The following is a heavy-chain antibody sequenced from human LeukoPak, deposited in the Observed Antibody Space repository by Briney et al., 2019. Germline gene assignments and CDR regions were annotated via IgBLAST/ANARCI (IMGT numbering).Heavy chain of an antibody. CDR2: INQDGSAK. Sequence: GGSLRLSCAVSGFTLNSHWMSWVRQAPGKGLEWVANINQDGSAKYYVDSVRGRFTISRDNAKNSMYLQMNSLRAEDTAVYYCARKPYDSSGYYLGDAFDIWGQGTMVTVSS. V-gene: IGHV3-7*01. J-gene: IGHJ3*02. CDR3: ARKPYDSSGYYLGDAFDI. CDR1: GFTLNSHW. D-gene: IGHD3-22*01.